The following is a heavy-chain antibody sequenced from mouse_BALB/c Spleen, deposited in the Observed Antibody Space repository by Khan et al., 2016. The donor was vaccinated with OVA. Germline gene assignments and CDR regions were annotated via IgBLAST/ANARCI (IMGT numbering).Heavy chain of an antibody. J-gene: IGHJ3*01. D-gene: IGHD1-1*01. Sequence: EVELVESGRDLVKPEGSLKLSCAASGFTFSTYGMSWVRQTPDKRLEWVATISSGGSYTYYPDSLQGRFTISRDNAKNTPYLQMSSLKSEDTAMFYCARLAYYYGSEGFAYWGQGTLVTVSA. CDR1: GFTFSTYG. CDR3: ARLAYYYGSEGFAY. V-gene: IGHV5-6*01. CDR2: ISSGGSYT.